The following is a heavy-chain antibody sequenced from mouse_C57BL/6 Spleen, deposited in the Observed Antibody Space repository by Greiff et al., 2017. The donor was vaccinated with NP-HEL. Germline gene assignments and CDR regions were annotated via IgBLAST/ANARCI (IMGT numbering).Heavy chain of an antibody. CDR3: ARPLTGPLDY. J-gene: IGHJ2*01. CDR2: ISSGSSTI. Sequence: EVHLVESGGGLVKPGGSLKLSCAASGFTFSDYGMHWVRQAPEKGLEWVAYISSGSSTIYYADTVKGRFTISRDNAKNTLFLQMTSLRSEDTAMYYCARPLTGPLDYWGQGTTLTVSS. D-gene: IGHD4-1*01. CDR1: GFTFSDYG. V-gene: IGHV5-17*01.